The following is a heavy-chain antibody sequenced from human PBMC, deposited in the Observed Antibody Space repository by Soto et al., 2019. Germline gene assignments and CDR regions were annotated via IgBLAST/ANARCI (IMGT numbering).Heavy chain of an antibody. CDR1: VFPFGANA. CDR2: LSNTGRRT. D-gene: IGHD1-26*01. V-gene: IGHV3-23*01. J-gene: IGHJ4*02. CDR3: ATEMGATQGPFDN. Sequence: EVQVLESGGGLVQPGGSLRLSCVVSVFPFGANAMSWVRQAPGKGLEWVSGLSNTGRRTSYADSVKGRFNISRDNSENTVYLQMNSLRVEDTAXYYCATEMGATQGPFDNWGQGTLVTVSS.